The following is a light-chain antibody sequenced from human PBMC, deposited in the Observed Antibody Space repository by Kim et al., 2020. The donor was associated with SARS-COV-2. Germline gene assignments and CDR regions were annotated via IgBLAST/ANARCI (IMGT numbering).Light chain of an antibody. J-gene: IGKJ3*01. CDR2: SAS. CDR1: QSISSN. Sequence: IVMTQSPATLSVSPGERATLSCRASQSISSNLAWYQQKPGQAPRLLIYSASTRATGIPARFSGSGSGTDFTLTISSLQSEDFAVYYCQQYNIWPRLFTFGPGTKVDV. CDR3: QQYNIWPRLFT. V-gene: IGKV3-15*01.